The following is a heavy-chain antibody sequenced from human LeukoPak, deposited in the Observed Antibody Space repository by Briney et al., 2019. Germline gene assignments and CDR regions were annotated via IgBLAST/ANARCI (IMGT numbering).Heavy chain of an antibody. V-gene: IGHV4-38-2*02. CDR2: INHSGST. J-gene: IGHJ5*02. CDR3: ARHRWFSRGVTQNWFDP. D-gene: IGHD3-10*01. CDR1: GYSISSGYY. Sequence: PSETLSLTCTVSGYSISSGYYWGWIRQPPGKGLEWIGEINHSGSTNYNPSLKSRVTISVDTSKNQFSLKLSSVTAADTAVYYCARHRWFSRGVTQNWFDPWGQGTLVTISS.